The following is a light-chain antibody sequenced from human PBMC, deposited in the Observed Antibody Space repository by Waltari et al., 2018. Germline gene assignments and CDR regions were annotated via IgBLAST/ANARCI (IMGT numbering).Light chain of an antibody. V-gene: IGKV1-12*01. CDR3: QQVNSFPAT. Sequence: DIQMTQSPSSVSAFVGDRVTIPCRASQSICNWLAWYQKKPGKAPKLLIYGASDLHSGVPSRFSGSGAGTDFTLTISSLQAEDFATYYCQQVNSFPATFGGGTTVEIK. J-gene: IGKJ4*01. CDR1: QSICNW. CDR2: GAS.